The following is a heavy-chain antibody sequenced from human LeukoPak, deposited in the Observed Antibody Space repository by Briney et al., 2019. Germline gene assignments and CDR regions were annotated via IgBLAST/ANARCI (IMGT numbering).Heavy chain of an antibody. CDR2: MFIRGSA. CDR1: GGSIISHY. D-gene: IGHD3-3*01. V-gene: IGHV4-4*07. J-gene: IGHJ5*02. Sequence: SETLSLTCTVSGGSIISHYWNWIRQPAGKGLECIGRMFIRGSANYSPSLKSRVSMSLDKSRSQFSLNLSSVTAADTAVYYCARDQGWVGVSVSLDLWGPGTLVTVSS. CDR3: ARDQGWVGVSVSLDL.